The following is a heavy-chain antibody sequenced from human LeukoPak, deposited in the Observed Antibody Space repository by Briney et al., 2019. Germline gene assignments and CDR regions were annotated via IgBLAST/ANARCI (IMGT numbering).Heavy chain of an antibody. CDR3: ARDQRAAGGVDY. J-gene: IGHJ4*02. V-gene: IGHV3-53*01. CDR2: IYSGGST. CDR1: GFTVSSNY. Sequence: PGGSLRLSCAASGFTVSSNYMSWVRQAPGRGLEWVSVIYSGGSTYYADSVKGRFTISRDNSKNTLYLQMNSLRAEDTAVYYCARDQRAAGGVDYWGQGTLVTVSS. D-gene: IGHD6-13*01.